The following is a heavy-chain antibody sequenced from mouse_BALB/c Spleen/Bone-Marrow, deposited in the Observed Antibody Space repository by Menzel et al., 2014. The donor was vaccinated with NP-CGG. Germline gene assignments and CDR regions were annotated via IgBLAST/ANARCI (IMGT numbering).Heavy chain of an antibody. CDR1: GYSITSSYY. D-gene: IGHD1-2*01. J-gene: IGHJ4*01. V-gene: IGHV3-6*02. CDR3: ARIITAPLAMDY. Sequence: EVQLQQSGPGLVKPSQSLSLTCSVTGYSITSSYYWNWVRQFPGNKLEWMGYISYDGSNNYNPSLKNRISITRDTSKNQFFLKLNSVTTEDTATYFCARIITAPLAMDYWGQGTSVTVSS. CDR2: ISYDGSN.